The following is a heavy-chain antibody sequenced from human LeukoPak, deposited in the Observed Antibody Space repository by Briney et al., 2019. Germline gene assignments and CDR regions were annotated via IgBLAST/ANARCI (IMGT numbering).Heavy chain of an antibody. V-gene: IGHV4-34*01. Sequence: LETLSLTCAVYGGSFSGYYWSWIRQPPGKGLEWIGEINHSGSTNYNPSLKSRVTISVDTSKNQFSLKLSSVTAADTAVYYCARGGDGYNLDFDYWGQGTLVTVSS. CDR3: ARGGDGYNLDFDY. D-gene: IGHD5-24*01. CDR2: INHSGST. CDR1: GGSFSGYY. J-gene: IGHJ4*02.